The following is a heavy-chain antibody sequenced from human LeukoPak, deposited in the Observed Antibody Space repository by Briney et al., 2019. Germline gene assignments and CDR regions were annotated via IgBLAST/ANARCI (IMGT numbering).Heavy chain of an antibody. D-gene: IGHD3-22*01. J-gene: IGHJ4*02. CDR2: ISSSGSTI. V-gene: IGHV3-11*04. CDR3: ARSKGGIVVVPYYFDY. Sequence: GGSLRLSCAASGFTFSDYYMSWIRQAPGKGLEWISYISSSGSTIYYADSVKGRFTISRDNAKNSLYLQMNSLRAEDTAVYYCARSKGGIVVVPYYFDYWGQGTLVTVSS. CDR1: GFTFSDYY.